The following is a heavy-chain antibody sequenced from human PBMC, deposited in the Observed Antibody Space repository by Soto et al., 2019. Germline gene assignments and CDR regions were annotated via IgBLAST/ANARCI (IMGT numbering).Heavy chain of an antibody. J-gene: IGHJ4*02. D-gene: IGHD3-3*01. CDR1: GYSFTSYC. CDR2: IDPSDSYT. V-gene: IGHV5-10-1*01. Sequence: SLKIACKGSGYSFTSYCISWVRQMPGKGLEWMGRIDPSDSYTNYSPSFQGHVTISADKSISTAYLQWSSLKASDTAMYYCARGGEWLDPYWGQGTLVTVSS. CDR3: ARGGEWLDPY.